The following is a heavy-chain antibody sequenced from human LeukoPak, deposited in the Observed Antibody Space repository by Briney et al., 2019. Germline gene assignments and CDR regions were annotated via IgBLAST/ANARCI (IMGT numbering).Heavy chain of an antibody. CDR2: INPNSGGT. V-gene: IGHV1-2*02. Sequence: EASVKVSCKASGYTFTSYGISWVRQAPGQGLEWMGWINPNSGGTNYAQKFQGRVTMTRDTSISTAYMELSRLRSDDTAVYYCARVGQSSGYYHTSYYYYYMDVWGKGTTVTVSS. D-gene: IGHD3-22*01. CDR3: ARVGQSSGYYHTSYYYYYMDV. J-gene: IGHJ6*03. CDR1: GYTFTSYG.